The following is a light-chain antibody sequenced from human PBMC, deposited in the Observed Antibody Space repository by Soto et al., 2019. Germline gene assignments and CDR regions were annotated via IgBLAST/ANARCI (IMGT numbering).Light chain of an antibody. Sequence: IQMTQSPSALSASVGDRVTITCQASHDIRKYLSWYQQKPAKGPRLLXYDASNIEKGVPSRFNGSGSGTDFILTISSLKPEDIPTYYCQQYENFPITFGQGTRLEI. CDR3: QQYENFPIT. J-gene: IGKJ5*01. CDR1: HDIRKY. V-gene: IGKV1-33*01. CDR2: DAS.